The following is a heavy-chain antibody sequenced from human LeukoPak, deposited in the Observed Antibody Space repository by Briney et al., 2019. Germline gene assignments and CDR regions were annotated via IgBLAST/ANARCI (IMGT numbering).Heavy chain of an antibody. V-gene: IGHV1-2*02. CDR2: INPNSGGT. CDR1: GYTFTGYY. J-gene: IGHJ3*02. Sequence: ASVKVSCKASGYTFTGYYMHWVRQAPGQGLEWMGWINPNSGGTNYAQKFQSRVTMTRDTSISTAYMELSRLRSDDTAVYYCARDYSTYCSSTSCQTAHDIWGQGTMVTVSS. D-gene: IGHD2-2*01. CDR3: ARDYSTYCSSTSCQTAHDI.